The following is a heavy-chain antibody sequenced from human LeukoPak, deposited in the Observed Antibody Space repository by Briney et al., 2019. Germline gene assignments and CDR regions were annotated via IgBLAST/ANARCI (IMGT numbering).Heavy chain of an antibody. CDR3: AKDRSGRGSSWYVNNWFDP. D-gene: IGHD6-13*01. Sequence: GGSLRLSCAASGFSFSAYSMNWVRQAPGKGLEWVSYITRSSSPIYYADSVRGRFTISRDNAKNSLYLQMNSLRAEDTAVYYCAKDRSGRGSSWYVNNWFDPWGQGTLVTVSS. CDR1: GFSFSAYS. J-gene: IGHJ5*02. CDR2: ITRSSSPI. V-gene: IGHV3-48*01.